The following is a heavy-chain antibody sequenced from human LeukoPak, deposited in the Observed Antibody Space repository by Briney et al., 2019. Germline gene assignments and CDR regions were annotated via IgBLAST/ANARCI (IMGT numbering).Heavy chain of an antibody. D-gene: IGHD1-1*01. CDR3: ARGRRYGNYYYYMDV. CDR1: GGSFSGYY. Sequence: KPSETLSLTCAVYGGSFSGYYWSWIRQPPGKGLEWIGEINHSGSTNYNPSLKSRVTISVDTSKNQFSLKLSSVTAAGTAVYYCARGRRYGNYYYYMDVWGKGTTVTVSS. V-gene: IGHV4-34*01. CDR2: INHSGST. J-gene: IGHJ6*03.